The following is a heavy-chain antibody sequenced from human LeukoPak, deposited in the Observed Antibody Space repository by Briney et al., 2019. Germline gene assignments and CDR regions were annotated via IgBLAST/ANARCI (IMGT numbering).Heavy chain of an antibody. D-gene: IGHD4-23*01. Sequence: PGGSLRLSCAASGFTFSNYGMHWVRQAPGKGLEWVAFIWYDGSNKYYADSVKGRFTISRDNSKNTVYLQTNSLRAEDTAVYYCAKVLAVTSYGAKSVFDHWGQGTLVTVSS. CDR1: GFTFSNYG. J-gene: IGHJ4*02. CDR3: AKVLAVTSYGAKSVFDH. CDR2: IWYDGSNK. V-gene: IGHV3-30*02.